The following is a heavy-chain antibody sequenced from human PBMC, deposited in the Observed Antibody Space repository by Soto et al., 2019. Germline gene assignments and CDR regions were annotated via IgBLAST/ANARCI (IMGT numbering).Heavy chain of an antibody. Sequence: QVQLVQSGAEVKKPGSSVKVSCKASGGTFSSYTISWVRQAPGQGLEWMGRIIPILGIANYAQKFRGRVTITADKSTSTAYMELSSLRSEDTAVYYCASSSNITIFGVVILHWGQGTLVTVSS. CDR2: IIPILGIA. CDR1: GGTFSSYT. D-gene: IGHD3-3*01. J-gene: IGHJ4*02. V-gene: IGHV1-69*02. CDR3: ASSSNITIFGVVILH.